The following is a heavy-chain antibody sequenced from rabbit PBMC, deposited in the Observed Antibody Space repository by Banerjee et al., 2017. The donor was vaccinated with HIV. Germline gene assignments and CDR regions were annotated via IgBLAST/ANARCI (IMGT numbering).Heavy chain of an antibody. CDR1: GFTLSSSYY. V-gene: IGHV1S45*01. J-gene: IGHJ4*01. D-gene: IGHD4-2*01. CDR2: IYTGSDST. Sequence: QEQLVESGGGLVQPEGSLTLTCTASGFTLSSSYYMCWVRQAPGKGLEWIGCIYTGSDSTYYASWAKGRFTIAKISSTTVTLQMTSLTAADTATYFCATLGAGYGGTGYFNLWGPGTLVTVS. CDR3: ATLGAGYGGTGYFNL.